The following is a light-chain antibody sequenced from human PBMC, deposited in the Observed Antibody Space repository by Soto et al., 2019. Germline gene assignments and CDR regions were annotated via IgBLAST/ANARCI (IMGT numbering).Light chain of an antibody. CDR1: QSVGNN. CDR3: QQLNSYPT. Sequence: EIVLTQSPATLSLSPGERATLSCRASQSVGNNLAWYQQKPGQAPGLLIYEASTRATGIPARFSGSGSGTDFTLTISSLQPEDFATYYCQQLNSYPTFGQGTRTGD. CDR2: EAS. V-gene: IGKV3-11*01. J-gene: IGKJ5*01.